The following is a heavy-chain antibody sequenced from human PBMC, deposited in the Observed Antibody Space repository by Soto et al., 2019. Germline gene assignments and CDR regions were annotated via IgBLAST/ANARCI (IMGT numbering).Heavy chain of an antibody. CDR1: GFTFSSYA. D-gene: IGHD4-4*01. CDR3: AISPGNSRSGYGVDV. CDR2: ISYDGSDK. V-gene: IGHV3-30-3*01. Sequence: GGSLRLSCAASGFTFSSYAMHWVRQAPGKGLEWVAVISYDGSDKYYVDSVKGRFTISRDNSQNMMSLQMISLRGEDTAIYYCAISPGNSRSGYGVDVWGQGTTVTVSS. J-gene: IGHJ6*02.